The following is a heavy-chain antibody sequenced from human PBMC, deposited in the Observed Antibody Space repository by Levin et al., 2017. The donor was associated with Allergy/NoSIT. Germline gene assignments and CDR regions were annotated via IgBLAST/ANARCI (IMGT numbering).Heavy chain of an antibody. D-gene: IGHD3-10*01. Sequence: GESLKISCAASGFIFNGYWMSWVRQAPGKGLEWVANIKQDGSETYYVDSVKGRFTISRDNAKNSLYLQMDSLRVEDTAVYYCARDRYYYGPGSYFPLDYWGQGTLVIVSS. V-gene: IGHV3-7*01. CDR2: IKQDGSET. CDR3: ARDRYYYGPGSYFPLDY. CDR1: GFIFNGYW. J-gene: IGHJ4*02.